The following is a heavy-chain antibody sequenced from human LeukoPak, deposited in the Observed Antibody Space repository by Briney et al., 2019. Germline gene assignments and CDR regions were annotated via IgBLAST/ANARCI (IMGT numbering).Heavy chain of an antibody. CDR3: ARSTYYDFWSGYLYDY. CDR2: ISAYNGNT. V-gene: IGHV1-18*01. Sequence: ASVKVSCKESGYTFTSYGISWVRQAPGQGLEWMGWISAYNGNTNYAQKLQGRVTMTTDTSTSTAYMELRSLRSDDTAVYYCARSTYYDFWSGYLYDYWGQGTLVTVSS. CDR1: GYTFTSYG. D-gene: IGHD3-3*01. J-gene: IGHJ4*02.